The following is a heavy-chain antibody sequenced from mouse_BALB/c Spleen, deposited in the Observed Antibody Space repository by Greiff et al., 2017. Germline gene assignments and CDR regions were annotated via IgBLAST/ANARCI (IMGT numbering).Heavy chain of an antibody. J-gene: IGHJ2*01. CDR3: TRHYYGSRGFDY. V-gene: IGHV1-5*01. Sequence: VQLQQSGTVLARPGASVKMSCKASGYSFTSYWMHWVKQRPGQGLEWIGAIYPGNSDTSYNQKFKGKAKLTAVTSASTAYMELSSLTNEDSAVYSCTRHYYGSRGFDYWGQGTTLTVSS. CDR2: IYPGNSDT. D-gene: IGHD1-1*01. CDR1: GYSFTSYW.